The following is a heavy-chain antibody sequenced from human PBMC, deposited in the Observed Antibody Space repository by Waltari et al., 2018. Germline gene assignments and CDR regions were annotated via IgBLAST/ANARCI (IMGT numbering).Heavy chain of an antibody. J-gene: IGHJ6*03. D-gene: IGHD1-26*01. CDR3: VTYPVIGGYYYMDV. Sequence: EVQLVESGGGLVQPGWSLGLSRAASGITFNTYRMSWVRQAPGKGLEWVANIKEDGNDDHYVDSVKGRFTISRDNAKSSVYLHMSSLRAEDTAVYYCVTYPVIGGYYYMDVWGKGTTVTVSS. V-gene: IGHV3-7*01. CDR2: IKEDGNDD. CDR1: GITFNTYR.